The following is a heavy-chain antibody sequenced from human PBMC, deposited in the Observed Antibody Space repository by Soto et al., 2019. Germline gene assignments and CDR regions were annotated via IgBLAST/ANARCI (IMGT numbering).Heavy chain of an antibody. V-gene: IGHV3-30-3*01. CDR1: GFTFSSYA. CDR3: ARDPADCSSTSCYRMGLGKYYYYGMDV. D-gene: IGHD2-2*02. Sequence: PGGSLRLSCAASGFTFSSYAMHWVRQAPGKGLEWVAVISYDGSNKYYADSVKGRFTISRDNSKNTLYLQMNSLRAEDTAVYYCARDPADCSSTSCYRMGLGKYYYYGMDVWGQGTTVTVSS. J-gene: IGHJ6*02. CDR2: ISYDGSNK.